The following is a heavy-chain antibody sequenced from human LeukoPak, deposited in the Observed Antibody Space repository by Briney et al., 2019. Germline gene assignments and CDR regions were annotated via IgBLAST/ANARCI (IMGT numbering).Heavy chain of an antibody. Sequence: PGGSLRLSCATSGFTFSTYWMTWVRQAPGKGLEWVSSISSSSSYIYYADSVKGRLTISRDNAKNSLYLQMNSLRAEDTAVYYCARDLGTTVTTINYWGQGTLVTVSS. J-gene: IGHJ4*02. CDR1: GFTFSTYW. CDR3: ARDLGTTVTTINY. CDR2: ISSSSSYI. D-gene: IGHD4-17*01. V-gene: IGHV3-21*01.